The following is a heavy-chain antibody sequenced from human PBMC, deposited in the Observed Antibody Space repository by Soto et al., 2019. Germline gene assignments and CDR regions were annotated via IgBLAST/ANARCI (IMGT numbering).Heavy chain of an antibody. Sequence: GASVKVSCKASGYTFTGYYMHWVRQAPGQGLEWMGWINPNSGGTNYAQKFQGWVTMTRDTSISTAYMELSRLRSDDTAVYYCARESTAMANISHYDYWGQGTLVTVSS. J-gene: IGHJ4*02. CDR2: INPNSGGT. CDR3: ARESTAMANISHYDY. V-gene: IGHV1-2*04. CDR1: GYTFTGYY. D-gene: IGHD5-18*01.